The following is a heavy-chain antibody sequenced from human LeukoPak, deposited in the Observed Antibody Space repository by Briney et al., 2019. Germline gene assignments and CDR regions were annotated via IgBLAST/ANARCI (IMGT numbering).Heavy chain of an antibody. CDR3: ASGLNAPEYSSSSDYMDV. CDR1: GFTFSSYS. J-gene: IGHJ6*03. CDR2: TSSSSSYI. V-gene: IGHV3-21*01. D-gene: IGHD6-6*01. Sequence: GGSLRLSCAASGFTFSSYSMNWVRQAPGKGLEWVSSTSSSSSYIYYADSVKGRFTISRDSAKNSLYLQMNSLRAEDTAVYYCASGLNAPEYSSSSDYMDVWGKGTTVTVSS.